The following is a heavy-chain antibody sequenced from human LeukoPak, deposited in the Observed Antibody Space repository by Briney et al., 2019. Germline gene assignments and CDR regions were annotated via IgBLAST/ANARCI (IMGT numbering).Heavy chain of an antibody. CDR1: GFTFSSYA. J-gene: IGHJ4*02. V-gene: IGHV4-38-2*01. Sequence: GSLRLSCAASGFTFSSYAMSWIRQPPGKGLEWIGSIYYSGSTYYNSSLKSRVTISVDTSKNQFSLKLSSVTAADTAVYYCASQSIGYCSSTSCWNFDYWGPGTLVTVSS. D-gene: IGHD2-2*01. CDR3: ASQSIGYCSSTSCWNFDY. CDR2: IYYSGST.